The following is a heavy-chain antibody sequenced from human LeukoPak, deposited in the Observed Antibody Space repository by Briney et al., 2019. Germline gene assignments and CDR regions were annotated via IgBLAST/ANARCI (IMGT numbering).Heavy chain of an antibody. Sequence: GGSLRLSCAASGFTFSSYAMHWVRQAPGKGLEWVAVISYDGSNKYYADSVKGRFTIYRDNSKNTLYLQMNSLRAEDTAVYYCAREGRGFDYWGQGTLVTVSS. V-gene: IGHV3-30-3*01. CDR2: ISYDGSNK. J-gene: IGHJ4*02. D-gene: IGHD3-10*01. CDR1: GFTFSSYA. CDR3: AREGRGFDY.